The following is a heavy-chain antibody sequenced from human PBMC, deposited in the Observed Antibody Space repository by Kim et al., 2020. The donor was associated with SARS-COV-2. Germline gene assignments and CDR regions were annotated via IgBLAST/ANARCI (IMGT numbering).Heavy chain of an antibody. CDR3: ARGLVVIGNYFDQ. CDR2: IFYSETT. J-gene: IGHJ4*02. D-gene: IGHD2-21*01. CDR1: GGSISTADYY. V-gene: IGHV4-30-4*01. Sequence: SETLSLTCTVSGGSISTADYYWNWIRQSPGNGLEWIGYIFYSETTHLNSSLKSRVLMSLDSSKNHFSLKLKSVTAADKAAYYYARGLVVIGNYFDQWGQG.